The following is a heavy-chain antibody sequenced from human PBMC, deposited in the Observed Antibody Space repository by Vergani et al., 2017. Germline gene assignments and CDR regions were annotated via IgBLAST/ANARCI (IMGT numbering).Heavy chain of an antibody. V-gene: IGHV1-2*02. CDR1: GYTFTGYY. J-gene: IGHJ2*01. D-gene: IGHD3-10*01. CDR2: INPNSGGT. Sequence: QVQLVQSGAEVKKPGASVKVSCKASGYTFTGYYMHWVRQAPGQGLEWMGWINPNSGGTNYAQKFQGRVTITADESTSTAYMELSSLRSEDTAVYYCARGVWTYWYFDLWGRGTLVTVSS. CDR3: ARGVWTYWYFDL.